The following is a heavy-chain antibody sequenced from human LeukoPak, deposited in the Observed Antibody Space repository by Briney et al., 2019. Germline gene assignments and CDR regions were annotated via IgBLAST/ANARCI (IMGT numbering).Heavy chain of an antibody. CDR1: GFTVSSNY. CDR2: IYSGGST. CDR3: ARDSSSWYHYGDAFDI. D-gene: IGHD6-13*01. V-gene: IGHV3-53*01. Sequence: PGGSLRLSCTASGFTVSSNYMSWVRQAPGKGLEWVSVIYSGGSTYYADSVKGRFTISRDNSKNTLYLQMNSLRAEDTAVYYCARDSSSWYHYGDAFDIWGQGTMVTVSS. J-gene: IGHJ3*02.